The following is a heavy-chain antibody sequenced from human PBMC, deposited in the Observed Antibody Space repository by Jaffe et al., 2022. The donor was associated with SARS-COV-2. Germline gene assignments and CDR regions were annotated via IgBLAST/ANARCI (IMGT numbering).Heavy chain of an antibody. V-gene: IGHV3-23*01. CDR2: ISGSAGTT. J-gene: IGHJ4*02. Sequence: EVQLLESGGGLVQPGGSLRLSCAASGFTFSSYAMTWVRQAPGKGLEWVSGISGSAGTTYYADSVKGRFTISRDNSKNTLYLQMNSLRVEDTAIYYCARDTPTNGWFAGTFGYWGQGILVTVSS. CDR1: GFTFSSYA. D-gene: IGHD3-10*01. CDR3: ARDTPTNGWFAGTFGY.